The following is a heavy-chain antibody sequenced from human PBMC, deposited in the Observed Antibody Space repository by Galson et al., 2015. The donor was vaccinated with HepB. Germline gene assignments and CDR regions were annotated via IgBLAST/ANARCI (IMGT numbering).Heavy chain of an antibody. Sequence: SVKVSCKASGGTFSSYTISWVRQAPGQGLEWMGRIIPILGIANYAQKFQGRVTITADKSTSTAYMELSSLRSEDTAVYYCARAGTERIAAAGTGEWYFDLWGRGTLVTVSS. J-gene: IGHJ2*01. V-gene: IGHV1-69*02. D-gene: IGHD6-13*01. CDR1: GGTFSSYT. CDR2: IIPILGIA. CDR3: ARAGTERIAAAGTGEWYFDL.